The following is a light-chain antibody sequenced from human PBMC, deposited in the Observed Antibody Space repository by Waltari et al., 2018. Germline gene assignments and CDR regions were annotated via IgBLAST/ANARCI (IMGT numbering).Light chain of an antibody. CDR3: AAWDDKLGGRWE. CDR1: SSNIGSNV. V-gene: IGLV1-47*01. J-gene: IGLJ2*01. Sequence: QSVLTQPPSASGTPGQSVTISCSGSSSNIGSNVVNWYQQVPGTTPKLRIYRNDQRPSGVPDRFSGSKSGTAASLAISGLRSEDEGDYYCAAWDDKLGGRWEFGGGTKLTVL. CDR2: RND.